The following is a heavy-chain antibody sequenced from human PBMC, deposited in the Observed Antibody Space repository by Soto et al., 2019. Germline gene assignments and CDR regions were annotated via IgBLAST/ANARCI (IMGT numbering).Heavy chain of an antibody. J-gene: IGHJ4*02. CDR3: TRKMIAVVAFDD. Sequence: GGSLRLSCTASGFTFGDYAMSWFRQAPGKGLEWVSFIRSKAYGGTTEYAASVKGRFSISRDDSKSIAYLQMDSLKTEDTAVYYCTRKMIAVVAFDDWGQGTLVTVSS. D-gene: IGHD3-22*01. CDR2: IRSKAYGGTT. V-gene: IGHV3-49*03. CDR1: GFTFGDYA.